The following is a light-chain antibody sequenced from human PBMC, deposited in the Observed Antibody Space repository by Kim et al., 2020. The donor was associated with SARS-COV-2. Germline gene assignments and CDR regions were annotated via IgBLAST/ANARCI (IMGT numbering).Light chain of an antibody. CDR2: DAS. CDR1: QGISNF. J-gene: IGKJ1*01. V-gene: IGKV1-27*01. Sequence: AYDGDRVTSTCRSSQGISNFLAWYQHKPGTVPKLLIYDASVLQSGVPYRFSGSGSGTDFTLTISSLQPEDVATYYCQRCNSAPWTFGQGTKVDIK. CDR3: QRCNSAPWT.